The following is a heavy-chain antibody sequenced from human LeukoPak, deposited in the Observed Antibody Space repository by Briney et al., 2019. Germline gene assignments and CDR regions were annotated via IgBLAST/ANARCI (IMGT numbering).Heavy chain of an antibody. CDR2: INHSGNT. J-gene: IGHJ4*02. V-gene: IGHV4-34*01. D-gene: IGHD2-2*01. CDR3: ARDQLGKNY. CDR1: GGSFSVYY. Sequence: KPSETLSLTCAVYGGSFSVYYWSWIRQPPGEGLEWIGEINHSGNTNYSPSLKSRVTISVDTSKTQFSLKLTSVTAADTAVYYCARDQLGKNYWGQGTLVTVSS.